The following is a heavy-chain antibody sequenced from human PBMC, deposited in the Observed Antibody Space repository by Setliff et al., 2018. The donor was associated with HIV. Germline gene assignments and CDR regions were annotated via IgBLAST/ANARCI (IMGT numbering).Heavy chain of an antibody. J-gene: IGHJ4*02. CDR3: ARGSWKDGAHGYFFDY. CDR2: MFSNGST. CDR1: GASINRGDYH. Sequence: SETLSLTCSVSGASINRGDYHWNWIRQPPGKGLEWIGYMFSNGSTSYNPSLKSRVTMSIDTSQNQFSLKLTSVTAADTAVYYCARGSWKDGAHGYFFDYWGQGTLVTVSS. D-gene: IGHD1-1*01. V-gene: IGHV4-30-4*02.